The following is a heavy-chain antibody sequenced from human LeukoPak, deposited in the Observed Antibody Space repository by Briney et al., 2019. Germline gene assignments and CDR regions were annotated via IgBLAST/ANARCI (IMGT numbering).Heavy chain of an antibody. CDR1: GFTVSSNS. CDR2: IYSDNA. V-gene: IGHV3-53*01. D-gene: IGHD3-3*01. CDR3: TTDTID. J-gene: IGHJ4*02. Sequence: GGSLRLSCTVSGFTVSSNSMSWVRQAPGKGLEWVSFIYSDNAHYSDSVKGRFTISRDNSKDTLYLQMNSLKTEDTAVYYCTTDTIDWGQGTLVTVPS.